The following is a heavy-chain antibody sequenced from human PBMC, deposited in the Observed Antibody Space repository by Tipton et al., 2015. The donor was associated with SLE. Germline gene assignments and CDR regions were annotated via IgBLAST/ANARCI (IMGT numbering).Heavy chain of an antibody. CDR3: TSRRSTMATTPFDD. Sequence: TLSLTCSVYGASFNGYYWTWVRQPPGKGLEWIGEINHFSGTKYNPSLKSRVTISVDTSKNQFSLKLSSVTAADTGLYYCTSRRSTMATTPFDDWGQGTTVNVSS. D-gene: IGHD4/OR15-4a*01. J-gene: IGHJ6*02. CDR2: INHFSGT. CDR1: GASFNGYY. V-gene: IGHV4-34*01.